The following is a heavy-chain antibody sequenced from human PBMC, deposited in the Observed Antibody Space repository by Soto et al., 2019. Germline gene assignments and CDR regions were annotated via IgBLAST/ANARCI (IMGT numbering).Heavy chain of an antibody. J-gene: IGHJ5*02. V-gene: IGHV4-31*11. Sequence: PSETLSLTCAVYGGSFSGYYWSWIRQHPGKGLEWIGYIYYSGSTYYNPSLKSRVTISVDTSKNQFSLKLSSVTAADTAVYYCARGDLYCSGGSCYSNWFDPWGQGTLVTVSS. D-gene: IGHD2-15*01. CDR3: ARGDLYCSGGSCYSNWFDP. CDR2: IYYSGST. CDR1: GGSFSGYY.